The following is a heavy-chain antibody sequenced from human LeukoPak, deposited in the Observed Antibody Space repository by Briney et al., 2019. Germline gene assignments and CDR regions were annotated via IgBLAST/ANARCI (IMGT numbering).Heavy chain of an antibody. CDR2: IYPRDGST. Sequence: ASVKVSCKASGYIFINNYIQWVRQAPGQGLEWVGMIYPRDGSTSYAQNFPGRVTVTRDTSTSTVHMELSGLTSEDTAVYYCARHQEGFDYWGQGTLVTVSS. CDR1: GYIFINNY. CDR3: ARHQEGFDY. V-gene: IGHV1-46*01. J-gene: IGHJ4*02.